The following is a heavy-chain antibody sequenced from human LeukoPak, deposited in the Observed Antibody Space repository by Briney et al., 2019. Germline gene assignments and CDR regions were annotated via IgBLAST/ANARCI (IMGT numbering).Heavy chain of an antibody. V-gene: IGHV5-51*01. J-gene: IGHJ6*02. CDR3: ARRVAAAGTRNYYGMDV. Sequence: GESLEISCKGSGYSFTSYWIGWVRQMPRKGLEWMGIIYPGDSDTRYSPSFQGQVTISADKSISTAYLQWSSLKASDTAMYYCARRVAAAGTRNYYGMDVWGQGTTVTVSS. CDR1: GYSFTSYW. CDR2: IYPGDSDT. D-gene: IGHD6-13*01.